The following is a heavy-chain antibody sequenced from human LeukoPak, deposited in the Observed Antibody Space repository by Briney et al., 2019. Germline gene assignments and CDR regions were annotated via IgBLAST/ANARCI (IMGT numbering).Heavy chain of an antibody. CDR1: GYTLTELS. CDR2: FDPEDGET. CDR3: ATVTGVEGRYFDY. Sequence: ASVKASCKVSGYTLTELSMHWVRQAPGKGLEWMGGFDPEDGETIYAQKFQGRVTMTEDTSTDTAYMELSSLRSEDTAVYYCATVTGVEGRYFDYWGQGTLVTVSS. J-gene: IGHJ4*02. V-gene: IGHV1-24*01. D-gene: IGHD3-9*01.